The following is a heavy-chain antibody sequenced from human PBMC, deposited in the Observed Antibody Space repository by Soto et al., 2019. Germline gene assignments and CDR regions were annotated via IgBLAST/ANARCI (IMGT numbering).Heavy chain of an antibody. CDR3: ARGEDAFFYYGLDV. Sequence: PSETLSLTCTVSGGSITSSYWSWIRRPPGKGLEWIAYNYDTGISGYTPSTSYNPSLKSRVTMSVDTSESQFSLKLTSVTAADTAVYYCARGEDAFFYYGLDVWGQGITVTVSS. J-gene: IGHJ6*02. CDR1: GGSITSSY. CDR2: NYDTGISGYTPST. V-gene: IGHV4-59*01.